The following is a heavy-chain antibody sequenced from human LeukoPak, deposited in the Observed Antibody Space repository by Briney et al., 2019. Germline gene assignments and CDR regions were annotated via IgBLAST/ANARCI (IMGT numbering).Heavy chain of an antibody. V-gene: IGHV4-4*02. CDR3: ARDGGGGWFDP. CDR2: IYHSGSI. D-gene: IGHD4-23*01. Sequence: SETLSLTCAVSGDSISSSNWWSWVRQPPGKGLEWIGEIYHSGSINYNPSLKSRVTMSLDKSKNQFSLSLTSVTAADTAVYYCARDGGGGWFDPWGQGTLVTVSS. CDR1: GDSISSSNW. J-gene: IGHJ5*02.